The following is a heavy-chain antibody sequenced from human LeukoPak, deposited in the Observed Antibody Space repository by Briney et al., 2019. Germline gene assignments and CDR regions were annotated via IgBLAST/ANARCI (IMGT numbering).Heavy chain of an antibody. CDR1: GDLVIGAPYY. V-gene: IGHV4-31*03. CDR3: ARVVGSTSWFDS. D-gene: IGHD1-26*01. CDR2: TYYSGNS. Sequence: PSQTLSLTCSVSGDLVIGAPYYWSWVCQHPGKGLEWIAYTYYSGNSYYNPSLKSRITLSVDTSKNQFSLNLTSVTAADTAVYFCARVVGSTSWFDSWGQGTLVTVSS. J-gene: IGHJ5*01.